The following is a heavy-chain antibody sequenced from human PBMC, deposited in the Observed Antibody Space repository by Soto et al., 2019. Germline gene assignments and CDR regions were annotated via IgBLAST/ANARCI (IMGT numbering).Heavy chain of an antibody. D-gene: IGHD3-9*01. CDR2: IYHSGTA. CDR3: ARVLYQDILTASSPRRSIDY. Sequence: SETLSLTCTVSGGSISSGNHHWSWIRQHPGKGLEWIGYIYHSGTAYYNPSLKSRVFMSVDTSKNQFSLNLKSVTAADTATYYCARVLYQDILTASSPRRSIDYGGQGAPVTVSS. CDR1: GGSISSGNHH. V-gene: IGHV4-31*03. J-gene: IGHJ4*02.